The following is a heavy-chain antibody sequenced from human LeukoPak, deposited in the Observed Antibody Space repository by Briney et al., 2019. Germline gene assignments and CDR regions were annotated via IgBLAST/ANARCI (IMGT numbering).Heavy chain of an antibody. CDR2: IYSGGST. CDR3: ASDYCTNGVCYPH. J-gene: IGHJ4*02. V-gene: IGHV3-53*01. CDR1: GFTVSSYY. D-gene: IGHD2-8*01. Sequence: GGSLRLSCAASGFTVSSYYMSWVRQAPGKGLEWVSVIYSGGSTYYADSVKGRFTISRDNSKNTLYLQMNSLRAEDPAVYYCASDYCTNGVCYPHWGQGTLVTLSS.